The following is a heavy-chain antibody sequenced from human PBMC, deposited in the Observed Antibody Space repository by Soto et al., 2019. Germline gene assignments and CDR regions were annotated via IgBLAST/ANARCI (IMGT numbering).Heavy chain of an antibody. V-gene: IGHV1-69*02. CDR1: GDTFNFYT. J-gene: IGHJ4*02. D-gene: IGHD3-22*01. CDR3: ARVTTLAFDY. Sequence: GASVKVSCKASGDTFNFYTFSWVRQAPGQGLEWMGRIIPMVGMSNYAQKFQGRVTIIADRSTNTTYMQLSSLRSEDTALYSCARVTTLAFDYWGQGTLVTVSS. CDR2: IIPMVGMS.